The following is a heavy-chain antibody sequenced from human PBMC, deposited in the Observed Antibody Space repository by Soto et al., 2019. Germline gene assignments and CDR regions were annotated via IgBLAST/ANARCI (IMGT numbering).Heavy chain of an antibody. CDR3: ARDGTAMVFNWFDP. CDR1: GGTFSSYA. CDR2: IIPNFGTT. V-gene: IGHV1-69*13. J-gene: IGHJ5*02. Sequence: SVKVSCKASGGTFSSYAISWVRQAPGQGLEWMGGIIPNFGTTNYSQKLQGRVTITADESTSTAYMELRSLRSDDTAVYYCARDGTAMVFNWFDPWGQGTLVTVSS. D-gene: IGHD5-18*01.